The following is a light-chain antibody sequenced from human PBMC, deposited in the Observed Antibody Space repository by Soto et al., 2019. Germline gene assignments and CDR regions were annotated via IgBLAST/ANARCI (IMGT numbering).Light chain of an antibody. CDR3: QQSYSPPQ. Sequence: DIQMNQSPSSLSASVGNRVTISFLASQSIRSYFNWYQQPPGHAPELLIYAASSLQSGVPTSLSGSAAGTDFPLIISRLPPEDSATYYCQQSYSPPQFGPGTQVDIK. V-gene: IGKV1-39*01. J-gene: IGKJ3*01. CDR1: QSIRSY. CDR2: AAS.